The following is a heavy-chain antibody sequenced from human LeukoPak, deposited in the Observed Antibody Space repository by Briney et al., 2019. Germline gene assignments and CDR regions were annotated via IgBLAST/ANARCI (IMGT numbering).Heavy chain of an antibody. D-gene: IGHD5-18*01. Sequence: GGSLRLSCAASGFTFVSYAMTWVRQAPGKGLEWVSTINGGGDTTYYTDSVKGRFTISRDKSKNTMYLQMNSLRAEDTALYYCAKALDTYGYMRFDFWGQGTLVTVSS. V-gene: IGHV3-23*01. CDR1: GFTFVSYA. J-gene: IGHJ4*02. CDR3: AKALDTYGYMRFDF. CDR2: INGGGDTT.